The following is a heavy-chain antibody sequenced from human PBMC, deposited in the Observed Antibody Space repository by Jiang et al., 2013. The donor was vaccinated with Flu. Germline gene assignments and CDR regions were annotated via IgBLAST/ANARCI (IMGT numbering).Heavy chain of an antibody. D-gene: IGHD2/OR15-2a*01. CDR1: GGSMSGYY. V-gene: IGHV4-59*01. J-gene: IGHJ5*01. CDR2: VEYSGRT. Sequence: GLVKPSETLSLTCTVSGGSMSGYYWSWIRQPPGKGLEWMGYVEYSGRTEYYPSAKSRVTISLDTSKSQLSLRLSSVTAADTAVYYCARGVYGAWVDSWGQGALVTVSS. CDR3: ARGVYGAWVDS.